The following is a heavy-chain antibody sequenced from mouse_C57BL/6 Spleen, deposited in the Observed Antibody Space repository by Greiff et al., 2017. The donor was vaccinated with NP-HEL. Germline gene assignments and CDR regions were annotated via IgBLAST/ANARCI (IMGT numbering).Heavy chain of an antibody. D-gene: IGHD2-5*01. CDR3: ARSYCSNYVWFAY. CDR2: IYWDDDK. J-gene: IGHJ3*01. V-gene: IGHV8-12*01. CDR1: GFSLSTSGIG. Sequence: QVTLKESGPGLLQSSQTPSLTCSFSGFSLSTSGIGVSWIPPPSGKGLEWLAHIYWDDDKRYNPSLKSRLTISKDTSRNQVFLKITSVDTADTATDYCARSYCSNYVWFAYWGKGTLVTVSA.